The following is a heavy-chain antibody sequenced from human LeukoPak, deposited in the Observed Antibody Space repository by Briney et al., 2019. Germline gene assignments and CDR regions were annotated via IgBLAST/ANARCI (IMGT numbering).Heavy chain of an antibody. V-gene: IGHV4-59*08. CDR3: ARWYYYDSSGYYRSGYFDY. D-gene: IGHD3-22*01. J-gene: IGHJ4*02. Sequence: SETLSLTCTVSGGSISSYYWSWIRQPPGKGLEWIGYIYYSGNTNYNPSLKSRVTISVDTSKNQFSLKLSSVTAADTAVYYCARWYYYDSSGYYRSGYFDYWGQGTLVTVSS. CDR2: IYYSGNT. CDR1: GGSISSYY.